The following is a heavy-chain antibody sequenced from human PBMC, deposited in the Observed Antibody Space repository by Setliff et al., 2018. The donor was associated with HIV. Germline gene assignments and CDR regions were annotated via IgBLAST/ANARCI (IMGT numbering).Heavy chain of an antibody. CDR1: GFIFNTYW. CDR3: VRGNGWVQDY. CDR2: IKEDGSEK. Sequence: GASLTISCAASGFIFNTYWMHWVRQAPGKGLEWVANIKEDGSEKYYMDSVKGRFTISRDDAKKSLYLQMNGLRADDTAVYYCVRGNGWVQDYWGQGTLGTVSS. J-gene: IGHJ4*02. V-gene: IGHV3-7*01. D-gene: IGHD6-19*01.